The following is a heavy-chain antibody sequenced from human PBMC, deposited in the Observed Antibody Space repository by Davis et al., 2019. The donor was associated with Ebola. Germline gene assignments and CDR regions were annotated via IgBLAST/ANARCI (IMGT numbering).Heavy chain of an antibody. CDR1: GFAFSSYG. Sequence: GESLKISCAASGFAFSSYGMHWVRQAPGKGLEWVAVISYDGSNKYYADSVKGRFTISRDNSKNTLYLQMNSLRAEDTAVYYCARALRYFDPPFDYWGQGTLVTVSS. D-gene: IGHD3-9*01. CDR2: ISYDGSNK. CDR3: ARALRYFDPPFDY. J-gene: IGHJ4*02. V-gene: IGHV3-30*03.